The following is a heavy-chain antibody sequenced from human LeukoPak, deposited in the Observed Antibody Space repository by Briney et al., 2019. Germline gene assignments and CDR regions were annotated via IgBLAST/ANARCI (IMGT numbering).Heavy chain of an antibody. D-gene: IGHD3-10*01. Sequence: GGSLRLSCAASGFTFSSYEMNWVRQAPGKGLEWVSYISSSGSTIYYADSVKGRFTISRDNSKNTLYLQMNSLRAEDTAVYYCAKPSGYYGSGTYSNFDYWGQGTLVTVSS. J-gene: IGHJ4*02. CDR1: GFTFSSYE. V-gene: IGHV3-48*03. CDR2: ISSSGSTI. CDR3: AKPSGYYGSGTYSNFDY.